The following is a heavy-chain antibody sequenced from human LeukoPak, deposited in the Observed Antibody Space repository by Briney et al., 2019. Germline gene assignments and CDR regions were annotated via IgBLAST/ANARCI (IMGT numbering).Heavy chain of an antibody. Sequence: GGSLRLSCAASGFLVSSCGMHWVRQAPGKGLEWLAVIWSNGINNYYADSVKGRFTISRDSFKDTVYLQMNRLGAEDTALYYCAKGAAIDHWGQGTLVTVSS. V-gene: IGHV3-33*06. D-gene: IGHD5-24*01. J-gene: IGHJ4*02. CDR3: AKGAAIDH. CDR1: GFLVSSCG. CDR2: IWSNGINN.